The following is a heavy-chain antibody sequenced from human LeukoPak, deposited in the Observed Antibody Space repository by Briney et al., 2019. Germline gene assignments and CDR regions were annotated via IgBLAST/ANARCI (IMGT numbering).Heavy chain of an antibody. CDR3: ARRGTGHGMDV. CDR2: INNDGSSA. D-gene: IGHD1-1*01. CDR1: GFTFNNYW. V-gene: IGHV3-74*01. J-gene: IGHJ6*02. Sequence: GGSLRLSCAASGFTFNNYWIHWVRQVPGKGLVWVSRINNDGSSASYVDSVKGRFTISRDNAKNTLFLQMNSLRAEDTAVYYCARRGTGHGMDVWGQGTTVIVS.